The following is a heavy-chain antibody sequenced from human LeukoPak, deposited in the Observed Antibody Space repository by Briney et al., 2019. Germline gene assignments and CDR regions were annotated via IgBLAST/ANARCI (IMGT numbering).Heavy chain of an antibody. CDR1: GFTFSPYA. Sequence: GGSLRLSCAASGFTFSPYAMSWVRQAPGKGLEWVSTISDNGGSTYYADSVKGRFTISRDNSKNTLYLQMNSLRAEDTAVYYCAKPPPDSSSWLFDYWGQGALVTVSS. CDR3: AKPPPDSSSWLFDY. CDR2: ISDNGGST. J-gene: IGHJ4*02. D-gene: IGHD6-13*01. V-gene: IGHV3-23*01.